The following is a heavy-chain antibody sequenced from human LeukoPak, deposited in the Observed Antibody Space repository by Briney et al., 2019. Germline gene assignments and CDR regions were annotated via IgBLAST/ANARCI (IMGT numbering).Heavy chain of an antibody. CDR2: ISSSGRTI. D-gene: IGHD3-22*01. CDR1: GFTFSSYE. Sequence: PGGSLRLSCAVSGFTFSSYEMNWVRQAPGKGLEWVSYISSSGRTIYNADSVQGRFTISRDNAKNSLYLQMNSLRAEDTAVYYCASYYYDSSGYWVRAFDIWGQGTMVTVSS. J-gene: IGHJ3*02. V-gene: IGHV3-48*03. CDR3: ASYYYDSSGYWVRAFDI.